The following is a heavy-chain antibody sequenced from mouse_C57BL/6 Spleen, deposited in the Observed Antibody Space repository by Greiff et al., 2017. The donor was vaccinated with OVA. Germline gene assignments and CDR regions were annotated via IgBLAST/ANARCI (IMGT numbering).Heavy chain of an antibody. CDR1: GYTFTSYW. CDR2: IYPSDSET. J-gene: IGHJ2*01. V-gene: IGHV1-61*01. D-gene: IGHD2-3*01. Sequence: QVQLQQPGAELVRPGSSVKLSCKASGYTFTSYWMDWVKQRPGQGLEWIGNIYPSDSETHYNQKFKDKATLTVDKSSSTAYMQLSSLTSEDSAVYYCAREGGWLHCDYWGQGTTLTVSS. CDR3: AREGGWLHCDY.